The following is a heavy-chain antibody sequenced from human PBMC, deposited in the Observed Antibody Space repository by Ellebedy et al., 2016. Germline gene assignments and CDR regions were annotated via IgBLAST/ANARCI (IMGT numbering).Heavy chain of an antibody. J-gene: IGHJ5*02. CDR2: LYYSGST. CDR3: ARRLTIGISGLGWFDP. CDR1: GDSIINSDW. V-gene: IGHV4-39*01. Sequence: SETLSLXCAVSGDSIINSDWWSWVRQPPGKGLEWIGSLYYSGSTYYSPSLKSRVTISVDTSKNQFSLKLSSVTAADTAVYYCARRLTIGISGLGWFDPWGQGTLVTVSS. D-gene: IGHD1-14*01.